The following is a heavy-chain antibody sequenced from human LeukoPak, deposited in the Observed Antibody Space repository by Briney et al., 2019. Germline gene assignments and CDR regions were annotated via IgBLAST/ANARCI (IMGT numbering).Heavy chain of an antibody. J-gene: IGHJ4*02. V-gene: IGHV3-20*04. CDR2: INWSGGST. CDR1: GFAFDEHG. Sequence: PGGSLRLSCTASGFAFDEHGMSWVRQVPGKGLEWVSGINWSGGSTGYADPLRGRFTISRDNAENSLYLQMDSLRAEDTALYYCARAPITGPFYFDYWGQGTLVTVSS. D-gene: IGHD1-14*01. CDR3: ARAPITGPFYFDY.